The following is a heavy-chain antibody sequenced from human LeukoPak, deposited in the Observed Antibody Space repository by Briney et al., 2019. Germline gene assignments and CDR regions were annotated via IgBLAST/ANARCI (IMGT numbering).Heavy chain of an antibody. Sequence: PGGSLRLSCAASGFTFSSYGMNWVRQAPGKGLEWVSVIYAGVTTYYADSVKGRFIISRDNSKNTLFLQMNSLRPEDTAVYYCARGQLDAYYYYYGLDVWGQGTTVTVSS. CDR2: IYAGVTT. CDR3: ARGQLDAYYYYYGLDV. D-gene: IGHD2-2*03. V-gene: IGHV3-66*01. J-gene: IGHJ6*02. CDR1: GFTFSSYG.